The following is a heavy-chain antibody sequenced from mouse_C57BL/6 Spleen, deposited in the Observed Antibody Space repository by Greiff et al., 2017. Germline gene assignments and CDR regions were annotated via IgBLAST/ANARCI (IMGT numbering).Heavy chain of an antibody. CDR2: ISGGGGNT. CDR1: GFTFSSYT. CDR3: ARIYYDYDIDY. V-gene: IGHV5-9*01. J-gene: IGHJ2*01. D-gene: IGHD2-4*01. Sequence: DVMLVESGGGLVKPGGSLKLSCAASGFTFSSYTMSWVRQTPEKRLEWVATISGGGGNTYYPDSVKGRFTISRDNAKNTLYLQMSSLRSEDTALYYCARIYYDYDIDYWGQGTTLTVSS.